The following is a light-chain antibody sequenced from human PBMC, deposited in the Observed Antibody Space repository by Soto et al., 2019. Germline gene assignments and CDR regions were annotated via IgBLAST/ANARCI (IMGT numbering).Light chain of an antibody. J-gene: IGLJ1*01. CDR3: SSYTSSSTRV. V-gene: IGLV2-14*01. Sequence: QSALTQPASVSGSPGQSITISCTGTSSDVGGYDYVSWYQHHPGKAPTLMIYDVSNRPSGVSNRFPGSKSGNTASLTSSGLQAEDEADYYCSSYTSSSTRVFGTGTKRTVL. CDR1: SSDVGGYDY. CDR2: DVS.